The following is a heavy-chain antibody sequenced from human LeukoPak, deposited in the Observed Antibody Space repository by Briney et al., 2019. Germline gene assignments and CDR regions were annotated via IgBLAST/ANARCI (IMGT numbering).Heavy chain of an antibody. J-gene: IGHJ4*02. CDR2: INHSGST. V-gene: IGHV4-34*01. CDR1: SGSFSGYY. Sequence: SETLSLTCAVYSGSFSGYYWSWIRQPPGKGLEWIGEINHSGSTNYNPSLKSRVTISVDTSKNQFSLKLSSVTAADTAVYYCARGVSYGFGYWGQGTLVTVSS. CDR3: ARGVSYGFGY. D-gene: IGHD5-18*01.